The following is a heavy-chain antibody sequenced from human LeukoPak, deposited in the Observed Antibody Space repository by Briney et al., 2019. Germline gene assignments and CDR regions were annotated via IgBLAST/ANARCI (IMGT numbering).Heavy chain of an antibody. CDR1: GGSISTYY. J-gene: IGHJ4*02. V-gene: IGHV4-59*08. Sequence: SETLSLTCTVSGGSISTYYWSWIRQPPGQGLEWIGYVYYSGATNYNPSLKSRVTISLDTSKNQFSLRLTSVTAADTAVYYCARRLAVTGIYCFDHWGQGTPVTVSS. CDR3: ARRLAVTGIYCFDH. D-gene: IGHD6-19*01. CDR2: VYYSGAT.